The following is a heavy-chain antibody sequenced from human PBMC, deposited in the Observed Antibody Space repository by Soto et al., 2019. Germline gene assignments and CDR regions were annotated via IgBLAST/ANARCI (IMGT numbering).Heavy chain of an antibody. CDR2: IIPIFGTA. J-gene: IGHJ6*02. D-gene: IGHD2-2*01. Sequence: QVQLVQSGAEVKKPGSSVKVSCKASGGTFSSYAISWVRQAPGQGLEWMGGIIPIFGTANHAQKFQGRVTITAXXSXIXXYREMSRLSSEDTAVDYCARGPLMPIRYYYYGMDVWCQGTTVTVSS. CDR3: ARGPLMPIRYYYYGMDV. CDR1: GGTFSSYA. V-gene: IGHV1-69*12.